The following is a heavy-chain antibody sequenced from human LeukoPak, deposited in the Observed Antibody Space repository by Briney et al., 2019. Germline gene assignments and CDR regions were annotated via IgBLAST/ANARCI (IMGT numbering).Heavy chain of an antibody. CDR3: AGGNAMDV. J-gene: IGHJ6*04. CDR1: GFPLSNSL. V-gene: IGHV3-7*03. CDR2: IKKDGSGI. Sequence: PGGSPRISCAVSGFPLSNSLMYLVRQAPGEGVEGVANIKKDGSGISYVESVKGRFIISRDNSRNSLYLQMNSLKVEDTAVYFCAGGNAMDVWGKGTAVTVYS.